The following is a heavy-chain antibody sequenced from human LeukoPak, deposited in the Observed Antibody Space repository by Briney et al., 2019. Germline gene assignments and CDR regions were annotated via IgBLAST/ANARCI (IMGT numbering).Heavy chain of an antibody. V-gene: IGHV3-11*04. CDR3: ARGRTYSSSWPFDY. Sequence: GGSLRLSCAASGFTFNDYYMSWIRQAPGKGLEWVSYISSSGGSINYADSVKGRFTISRDNAENSLYLQMNSLRAEDTAVYYCARGRTYSSSWPFDYWGQGTLVTVSS. CDR2: ISSSGGSI. CDR1: GFTFNDYY. D-gene: IGHD6-13*01. J-gene: IGHJ4*02.